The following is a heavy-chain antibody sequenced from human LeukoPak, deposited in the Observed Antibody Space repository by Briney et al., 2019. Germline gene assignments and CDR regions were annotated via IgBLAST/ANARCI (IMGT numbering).Heavy chain of an antibody. D-gene: IGHD1-1*01. CDR3: ARDRELGY. CDR1: GGSISSYY. Sequence: PSETLSLTCTVSGGSISSYYWSWIRQPPGKGLEWIGWSYHRGSTSYNPSLKSRVAISVDTSKNQFSLKLSSVAAADTAVYYCARDRELGYWGQGTLVTVSS. CDR2: SYHRGST. J-gene: IGHJ4*02. V-gene: IGHV4-59*01.